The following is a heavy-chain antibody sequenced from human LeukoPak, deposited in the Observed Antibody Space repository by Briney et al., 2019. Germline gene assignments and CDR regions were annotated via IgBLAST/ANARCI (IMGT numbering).Heavy chain of an antibody. D-gene: IGHD2-15*01. CDR2: ISSSGSTI. CDR1: GFPFSYYY. Sequence: GSLRPSWAGSGFPFSYYYMDLIRQAPREGVGWVSYISSSGSTIYYADSVKGRFTISRDNAKNSLYLQMNSLRAEDTAMYYCARDSGKLLPIDYWGQGTLVTVSS. J-gene: IGHJ4*02. V-gene: IGHV3-11*04. CDR3: ARDSGKLLPIDY.